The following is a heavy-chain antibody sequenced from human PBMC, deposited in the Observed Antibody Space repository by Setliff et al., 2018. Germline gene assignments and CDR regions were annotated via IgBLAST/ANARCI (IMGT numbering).Heavy chain of an antibody. Sequence: SVKVSCKASGYTFTSYGISWVRQAPGQGLEWMGRIIPILGIANYAQKFQGRVTITTDKSTSKTYMELSSLRSEDTAVYYCARALVVAAAFDIWGQGTMVTVSS. CDR1: GYTFTSYG. D-gene: IGHD2-15*01. V-gene: IGHV1-69*04. CDR3: ARALVVAAAFDI. J-gene: IGHJ3*02. CDR2: IIPILGIA.